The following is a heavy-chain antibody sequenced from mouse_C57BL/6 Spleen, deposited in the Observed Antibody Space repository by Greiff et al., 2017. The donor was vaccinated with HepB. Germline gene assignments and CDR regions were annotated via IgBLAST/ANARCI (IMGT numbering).Heavy chain of an antibody. CDR1: GYTFTSYW. Sequence: QVQLQQPGAELVRPGSSVKLSCKASGYTFTSYWMHWVKQRPIQGLEWIGNIDPSDSETHYNQKFKDKATLTVDKSSSTAYMQLSSLTSEDSAVYYCARIYPRGAWFAYWGQGTLVTVSA. V-gene: IGHV1-52*01. J-gene: IGHJ3*01. CDR2: IDPSDSET. CDR3: ARIYPRGAWFAY. D-gene: IGHD2-3*01.